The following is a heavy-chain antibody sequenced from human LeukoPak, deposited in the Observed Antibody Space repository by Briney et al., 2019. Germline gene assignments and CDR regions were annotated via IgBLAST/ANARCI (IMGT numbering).Heavy chain of an antibody. D-gene: IGHD2-2*01. J-gene: IGHJ5*01. CDR2: TYPGNSDT. V-gene: IGHV5-51*01. CDR1: GYSFTTYW. CDR3: TRGDIVLVSAVGAYNWFDS. Sequence: GESLKISCKASGYSFTTYWIGWVRQMPGKGLEWMGITYPGNSDTRYSPSFRGQVTISADKSISTAYLRWSSLKASDSAMYYCTRGDIVLVSAVGAYNWFDSWGRGTLVTVSA.